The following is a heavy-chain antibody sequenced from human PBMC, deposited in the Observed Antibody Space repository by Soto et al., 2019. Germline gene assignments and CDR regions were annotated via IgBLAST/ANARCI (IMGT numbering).Heavy chain of an antibody. CDR3: ARQMAIFGVGPFDY. D-gene: IGHD3-3*01. J-gene: IGHJ4*02. CDR1: GGSISSGGYY. Sequence: SETLSLTCTVSGGSISSGGYYWSWIRQHPGKGLEWIGYIYYSGSTYYNPSLKSRVTISVDTSKNQFSLKLSSVTAADTAVYYCARQMAIFGVGPFDYWGQGTLVTVSS. V-gene: IGHV4-31*03. CDR2: IYYSGST.